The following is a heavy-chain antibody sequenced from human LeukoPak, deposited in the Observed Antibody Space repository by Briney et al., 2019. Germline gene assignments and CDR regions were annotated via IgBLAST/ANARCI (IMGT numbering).Heavy chain of an antibody. V-gene: IGHV1-24*01. D-gene: IGHD3-10*01. CDR2: FDPEDGET. Sequence: GASVKVSCKVSGYTLTELSMHWVRQAPGKGLEWMGGFDPEDGETIYAQKFQGRVTMTEDTSTDTAYMELSSLRSEDTAVYYCARATMVRGVIHTRYYYYYYGMDVWGQGTTVTVSS. CDR1: GYTLTELS. J-gene: IGHJ6*02. CDR3: ARATMVRGVIHTRYYYYYYGMDV.